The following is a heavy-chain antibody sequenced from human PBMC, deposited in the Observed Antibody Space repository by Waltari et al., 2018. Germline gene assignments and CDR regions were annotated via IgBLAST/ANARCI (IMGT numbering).Heavy chain of an antibody. Sequence: QVQLQQWGAGLLKPSETLSLTCAVYGGSFSGYYWSWIRQPPGKGLEWIGDINHSGSTNYNPSLKSRVTISVDTSKNQFSLKLSSVTAADTAVYYCARSKGVTASSGIAVAGRRRGPYAFDIWGQGTMVTVSS. J-gene: IGHJ3*02. CDR1: GGSFSGYY. D-gene: IGHD6-19*01. CDR2: INHSGST. V-gene: IGHV4-34*01. CDR3: ARSKGVTASSGIAVAGRRRGPYAFDI.